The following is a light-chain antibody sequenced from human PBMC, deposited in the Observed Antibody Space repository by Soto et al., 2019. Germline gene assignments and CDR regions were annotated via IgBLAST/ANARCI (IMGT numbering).Light chain of an antibody. CDR1: QGISSW. Sequence: DIQINQVPSPVSASVGDRVAITGRASQGISSWLAWYQKKPGKAPKLRIYAASSLQSVVQSRVSGSVSGTDFTLHISRLKPEDCATYYCQQANSFTIPFCQCTRLEIK. V-gene: IGKV1-12*01. J-gene: IGKJ5*01. CDR2: AAS. CDR3: QQANSFTIP.